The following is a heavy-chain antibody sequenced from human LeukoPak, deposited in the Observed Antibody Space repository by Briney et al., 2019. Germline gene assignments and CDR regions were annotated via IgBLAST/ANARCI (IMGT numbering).Heavy chain of an antibody. J-gene: IGHJ4*02. Sequence: SETLSLTCVVYGGSFSGYYWRWIRQPPGKGLEWIGEINHSGSTNYNPSLKSRVTISVDTSKNQFSLKLSSVTAADTAVYYCARGPYCSGGSCYSPTSIDYWGQGTMVTVSS. CDR2: INHSGST. V-gene: IGHV4-34*01. CDR3: ARGPYCSGGSCYSPTSIDY. D-gene: IGHD2-15*01. CDR1: GGSFSGYY.